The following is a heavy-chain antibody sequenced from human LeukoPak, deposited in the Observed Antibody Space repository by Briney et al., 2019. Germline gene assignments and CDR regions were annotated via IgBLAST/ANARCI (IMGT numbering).Heavy chain of an antibody. V-gene: IGHV4-38-2*02. J-gene: IGHJ6*03. CDR2: IYHSGST. CDR3: ARGTPMVRGVMGYYYYMDV. CDR1: GYSISSGYY. D-gene: IGHD3-10*01. Sequence: SETLSLTCTVSGYSISSGYYWGWIRQPPGKGLEWIGSIYHSGSTYYNPSLKSRVTISVDTSMNQFSLKLSSVTAADTAVYYCARGTPMVRGVMGYYYYMDVWGKGTTVTVSS.